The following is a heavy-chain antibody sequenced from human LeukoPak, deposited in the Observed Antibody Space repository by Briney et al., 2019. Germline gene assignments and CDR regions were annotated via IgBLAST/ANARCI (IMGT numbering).Heavy chain of an antibody. D-gene: IGHD3-22*01. CDR1: GGAISIYY. Sequence: TSETLSLTCSVSGGAISIYYWSWVRQAPGKGLEWVSSISSSSSYIYYADSVKGRFTISRDNAKNSLYLQMNSLRVEDTAVYYCARRAGDYSHPYDYWGQGTLVTVSS. CDR2: ISSSSSYI. J-gene: IGHJ4*02. CDR3: ARRAGDYSHPYDY. V-gene: IGHV3-21*01.